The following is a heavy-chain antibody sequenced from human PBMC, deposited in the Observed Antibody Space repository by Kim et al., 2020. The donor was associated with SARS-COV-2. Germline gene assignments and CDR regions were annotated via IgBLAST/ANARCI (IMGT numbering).Heavy chain of an antibody. J-gene: IGHJ5*02. CDR3: AKHCSGGSCSSWFDP. D-gene: IGHD2-15*01. Sequence: VKGRFTISRDNSKNTLYLQMNGRRAEDTAVYYCAKHCSGGSCSSWFDPWGQGTLVTVSS. V-gene: IGHV3-23*01.